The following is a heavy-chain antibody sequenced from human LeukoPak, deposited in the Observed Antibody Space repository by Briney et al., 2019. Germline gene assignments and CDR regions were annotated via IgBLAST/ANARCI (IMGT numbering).Heavy chain of an antibody. CDR3: ARDQVVVPAGSYNWFDP. CDR2: INPNSGGT. D-gene: IGHD2-2*01. J-gene: IGHJ5*02. Sequence: GASVKVSCKASGYTFTGYYMHWVRQAPGQGLEWMGWINPNSGGTNYAQKFQGRVTMTRDTSISTAYMELSRLRSDDTAVYYCARDQVVVPAGSYNWFDPWGQGTLLTVSS. CDR1: GYTFTGYY. V-gene: IGHV1-2*02.